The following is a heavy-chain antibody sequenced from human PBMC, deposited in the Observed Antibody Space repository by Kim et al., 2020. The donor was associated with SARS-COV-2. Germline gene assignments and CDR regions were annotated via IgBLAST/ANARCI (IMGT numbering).Heavy chain of an antibody. V-gene: IGHV7-4-1*02. CDR2: IDTNTGNP. CDR3: ARDIYVSQSFPLNY. CDR1: GYTFTTYA. Sequence: ASVKVSCKTSGYTFTTYAICWLRQAPGQRPEWMGWIDTNTGNPTYVQGFRGRFVFSVDTSVSTAYLEISSLKIEDTAVYYCARDIYVSQSFPLNYWGQGTLVTVSS. J-gene: IGHJ4*02. D-gene: IGHD3-10*01.